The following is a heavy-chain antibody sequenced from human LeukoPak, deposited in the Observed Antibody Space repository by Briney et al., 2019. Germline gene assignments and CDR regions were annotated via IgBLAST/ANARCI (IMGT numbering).Heavy chain of an antibody. CDR1: GFTFSDYY. CDR2: ISSSSSYT. D-gene: IGHD5-18*01. Sequence: GGSLRLSCAASGFTFSDYYMSWIRQAPGKGLEWVSYISSSSSYTNYADSVKGRFTISRDNAKNSLYLQMNSLRAEDTAVYYCARDTAMVRGVEYYYGMDVWGKGTMVTVSS. CDR3: ARDTAMVRGVEYYYGMDV. J-gene: IGHJ6*04. V-gene: IGHV3-11*06.